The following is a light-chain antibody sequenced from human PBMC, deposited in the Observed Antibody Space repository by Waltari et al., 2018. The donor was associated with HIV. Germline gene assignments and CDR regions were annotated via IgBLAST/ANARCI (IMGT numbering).Light chain of an antibody. J-gene: IGLJ1*01. CDR3: ASYAGSTNV. CDR2: EVS. V-gene: IGLV2-8*01. CDR1: SSDVGGYNY. Sequence: QSALTQPPSASGSPGQSVTIACTGTSSDVGGYNYVSWYQLHQGKAPKLMIYEVSKRPSGVPDRFSGSMSGNTASLTVSGLQSEDESDYFCASYAGSTNVFGTGTKVTVL.